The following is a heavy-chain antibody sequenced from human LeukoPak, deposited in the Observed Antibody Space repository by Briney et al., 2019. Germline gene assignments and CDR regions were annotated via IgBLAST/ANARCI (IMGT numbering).Heavy chain of an antibody. V-gene: IGHV4-4*07. Sequence: SETLSLTCTVSGGSISSYYWSWIRQPAGKGLEWIGRIYTSGSTNYNPSLKSRVTMSVDTSKNQFSLKLSSVTAADTAVYYCARGSKSGSWKSYWYFDLWGRGTLVTVSS. CDR3: ARGSKSGSWKSYWYFDL. CDR2: IYTSGST. D-gene: IGHD1-1*01. CDR1: GGSISSYY. J-gene: IGHJ2*01.